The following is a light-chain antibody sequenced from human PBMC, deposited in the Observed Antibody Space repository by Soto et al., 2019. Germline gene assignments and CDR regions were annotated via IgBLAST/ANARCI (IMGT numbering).Light chain of an antibody. Sequence: QSALTQPASVSGSPGQSITMSCTGASSDIGGYNYVSWYRQHPGEAPKLMIYEVTNRPSGVSNHFSGSKSGNTASLTISGLQAEDEADYYCCSYTSSGTPVFGGGTQLTVL. CDR2: EVT. J-gene: IGLJ7*01. CDR1: SSDIGGYNY. V-gene: IGLV2-14*01. CDR3: CSYTSSGTPV.